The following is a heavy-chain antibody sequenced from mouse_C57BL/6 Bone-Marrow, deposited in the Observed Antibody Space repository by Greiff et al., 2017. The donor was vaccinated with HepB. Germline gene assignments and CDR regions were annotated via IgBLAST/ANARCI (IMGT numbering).Heavy chain of an antibody. D-gene: IGHD1-1*01. Sequence: VKLMESGGGLVKPGGSLKLSCAASGFTFSSYAMSWVRQTPEKRLEWVATISDGGSYTYYPDNVKGRFTISRDNAKNNLYLQMSHLKSEDTAMYYCARLLRKGGQGTSVTVSS. CDR3: ARLLRK. CDR2: ISDGGSYT. J-gene: IGHJ4*01. V-gene: IGHV5-4*03. CDR1: GFTFSSYA.